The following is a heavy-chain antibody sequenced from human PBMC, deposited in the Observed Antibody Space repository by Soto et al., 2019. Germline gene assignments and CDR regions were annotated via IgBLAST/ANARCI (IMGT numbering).Heavy chain of an antibody. Sequence: QVQLVQSGAEMKKPGSSVKVSCQSSGGTFNTYAMNWVRQAPGQGPEWMGDISPMFGAANYAPKFQGRVTMTADESTGTSYMQLISLTSEATALYFCAREVQVHTPAFVYWGQGALVTVSS. CDR1: GGTFNTYA. V-gene: IGHV1-69*19. CDR3: AREVQVHTPAFVY. D-gene: IGHD3-10*01. J-gene: IGHJ4*02. CDR2: ISPMFGAA.